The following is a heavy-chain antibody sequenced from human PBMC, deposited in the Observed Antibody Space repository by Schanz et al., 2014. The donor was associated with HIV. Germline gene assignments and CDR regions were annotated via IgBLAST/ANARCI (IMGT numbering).Heavy chain of an antibody. D-gene: IGHD2-8*01. Sequence: EVQLLESGGGLVQPGGSLRLSCAASGFLFSSYAMSWVRQAPGKGLEWVSVISGSGISTYYADSVKGRLTISRDNSKNTLYLQMNSLRPDDTAVYFCALLGVNNAVHTPFDCWGQGTLVTVSS. CDR3: ALLGVNNAVHTPFDC. CDR2: ISGSGIST. V-gene: IGHV3-23*01. J-gene: IGHJ4*02. CDR1: GFLFSSYA.